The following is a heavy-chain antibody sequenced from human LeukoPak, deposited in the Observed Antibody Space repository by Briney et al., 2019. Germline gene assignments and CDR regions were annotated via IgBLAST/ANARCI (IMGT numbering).Heavy chain of an antibody. D-gene: IGHD5-24*01. V-gene: IGHV4-31*03. Sequence: SQTLSLTCTVSGGSISSGGYYWSWIRQHPGKGLEWIGYIYYNGSTYYNPSLKSRVTISVDTSKNQFSLKLSSVTAADTAVYYCARGVRWLQLSYFDYWGQGTLVTVSS. CDR3: ARGVRWLQLSYFDY. CDR2: IYYNGST. CDR1: GGSISSGGYY. J-gene: IGHJ4*02.